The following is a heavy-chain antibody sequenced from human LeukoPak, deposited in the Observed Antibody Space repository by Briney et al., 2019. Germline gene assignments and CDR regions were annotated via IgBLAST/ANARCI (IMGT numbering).Heavy chain of an antibody. Sequence: PSETLSLTCTVSGGSISSSSYYWGWIRQPPGKGLEWIGSIYYSGSTYYNPSLKSRVTISVDTSKNQFSLKLSSVTAADTAVYYCARVIYDYVWGSYRYFDYWGQGTLVTVSS. D-gene: IGHD3-16*02. CDR1: GGSISSSSYY. V-gene: IGHV4-39*07. J-gene: IGHJ4*02. CDR2: IYYSGST. CDR3: ARVIYDYVWGSYRYFDY.